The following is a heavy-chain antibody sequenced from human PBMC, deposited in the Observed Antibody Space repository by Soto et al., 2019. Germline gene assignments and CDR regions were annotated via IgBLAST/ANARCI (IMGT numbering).Heavy chain of an antibody. CDR3: AKGPGLAVRDAFDI. J-gene: IGHJ3*02. Sequence: EVQLLESGGGLVQPGGSLRLSCAASGFTFSSYAMSWVRQAPGKGLEWVSVISGSGGSTYYADSVKGRFTISRDNCKNPRDLQMNSLRAEDTAVYYCAKGPGLAVRDAFDIWGQGTMVTVSS. CDR1: GFTFSSYA. V-gene: IGHV3-23*01. CDR2: ISGSGGST. D-gene: IGHD6-19*01.